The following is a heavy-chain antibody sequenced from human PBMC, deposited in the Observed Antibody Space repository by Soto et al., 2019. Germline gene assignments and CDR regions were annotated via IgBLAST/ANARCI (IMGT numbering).Heavy chain of an antibody. CDR3: AKEEWELTRPRFDS. Sequence: EVQLLESGGGLVQPGGSLRLSCAASGFTLSSYAMSWVRQAPGKGLEWVSAITASGNTDYVDAVKGRFTISRDSSKNTLYLQMNGLRAEDTAIYYGAKEEWELTRPRFDSWGQGTLVTVSS. V-gene: IGHV3-23*01. CDR1: GFTLSSYA. D-gene: IGHD1-26*01. CDR2: ITASGNT. J-gene: IGHJ4*02.